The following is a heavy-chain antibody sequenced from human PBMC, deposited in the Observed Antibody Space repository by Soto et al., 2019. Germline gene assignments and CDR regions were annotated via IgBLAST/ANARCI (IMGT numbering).Heavy chain of an antibody. CDR3: ARDSFSGWYGYYFDY. CDR2: ISYDGSNK. V-gene: IGHV3-30-3*01. Sequence: HPGGSLRLSCAASGFTFSSYAMHWVRQAPGKGLEWVAVISYDGSNKYYADSVKGRFTISRDNSKNTLYLQMNSLRAEDTAVYYCARDSFSGWYGYYFDYWGQGTLVTVSS. CDR1: GFTFSSYA. J-gene: IGHJ4*02. D-gene: IGHD6-19*01.